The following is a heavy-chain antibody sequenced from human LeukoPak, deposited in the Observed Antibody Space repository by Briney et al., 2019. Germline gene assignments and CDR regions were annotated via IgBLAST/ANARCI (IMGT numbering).Heavy chain of an antibody. V-gene: IGHV3-11*04. Sequence: GGSLRLSCAASGFAFSDYYMSWIRQAPGKGLEWVSYIISSGGAIYYADSVKGRFTISRDDAENSLYLQLNSLRVEDTAVYYCTRGRRTNEYWGQGTLVTVSS. CDR2: IISSGGAI. J-gene: IGHJ4*02. D-gene: IGHD1-1*01. CDR1: GFAFSDYY. CDR3: TRGRRTNEY.